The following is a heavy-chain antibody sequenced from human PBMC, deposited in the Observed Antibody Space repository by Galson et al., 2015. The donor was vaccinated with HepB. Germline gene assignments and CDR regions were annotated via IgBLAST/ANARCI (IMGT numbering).Heavy chain of an antibody. CDR3: ARVRIVVVPAAAPGYMDV. Sequence: SVKVSCKASGYTFTGYYMHWVRQAPGQGLEWMGWINPNSGGTNYAQKFQGRVTMTRDTSISTAYMELSRLRSDDTAVYYCARVRIVVVPAAAPGYMDVWGKGTTVTVSS. CDR2: INPNSGGT. D-gene: IGHD2-2*01. CDR1: GYTFTGYY. J-gene: IGHJ6*03. V-gene: IGHV1-2*02.